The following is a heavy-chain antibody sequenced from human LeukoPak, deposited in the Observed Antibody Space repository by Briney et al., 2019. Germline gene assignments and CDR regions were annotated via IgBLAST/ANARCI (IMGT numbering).Heavy chain of an antibody. CDR1: GFTYSSYA. CDR2: ISGSGGST. CDR3: ARIYSYGYMDV. V-gene: IGHV3-23*01. J-gene: IGHJ6*03. Sequence: GGSLRLSCAASGFTYSSYAMSLVRQAPGKGLEWVSAISGSGGSTYYADSMKGRFTISRDNSKNTLYLQMNSLRAEDTAVYYCARIYSYGYMDVWGKGTTVTVSS. D-gene: IGHD5-18*01.